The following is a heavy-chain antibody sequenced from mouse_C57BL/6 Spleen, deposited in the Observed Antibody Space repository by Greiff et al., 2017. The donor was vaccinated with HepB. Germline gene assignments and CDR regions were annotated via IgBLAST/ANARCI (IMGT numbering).Heavy chain of an antibody. CDR2: IRVKSDNYAT. D-gene: IGHD1-1*01. CDR3: TSIYYYLRGLDY. Sequence: EVKLEEPGGGLVQPGGSMKLSCVASGFTFSNYWMNWVRQSPEKGLEWVAQIRVKSDNYATNYAASVKGRFTISRDDSKSSVYLQMNNLRAEDTGIYYSTSIYYYLRGLDYWGQGTTLTVSS. V-gene: IGHV6-3*01. J-gene: IGHJ2*01. CDR1: GFTFSNYW.